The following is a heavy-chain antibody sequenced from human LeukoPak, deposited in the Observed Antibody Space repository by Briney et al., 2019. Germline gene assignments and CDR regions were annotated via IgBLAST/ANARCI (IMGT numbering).Heavy chain of an antibody. J-gene: IGHJ4*02. CDR1: GYTFTGYY. D-gene: IGHD3-10*01. CDR2: IHPNSGCT. Sequence: GASVKVSCKTSGYTFTGYYMHWVRQAPGQGLAWLGWIHPNSGCTNYAQNFQGRVTMTRDTSISTAYMELSRLGYDDTAVYYCARVIGFGELSLGYWGQGTLVTVSS. V-gene: IGHV1-2*02. CDR3: ARVIGFGELSLGY.